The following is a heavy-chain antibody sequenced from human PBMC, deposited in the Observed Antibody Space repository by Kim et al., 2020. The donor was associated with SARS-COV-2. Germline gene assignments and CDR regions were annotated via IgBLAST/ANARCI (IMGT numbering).Heavy chain of an antibody. CDR3: VKGGNYIYNLMDV. D-gene: IGHD1-1*01. Sequence: ADSVRGRFTMSRDTSKHMVYLEMSSLGAEDAAVYFCVKGGNYIYNLMDVWGQGTTVTVSS. J-gene: IGHJ6*02. V-gene: IGHV3-74*01.